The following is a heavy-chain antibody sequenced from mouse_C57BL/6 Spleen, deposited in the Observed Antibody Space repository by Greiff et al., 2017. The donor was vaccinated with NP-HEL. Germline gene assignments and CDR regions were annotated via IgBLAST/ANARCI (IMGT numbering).Heavy chain of an antibody. CDR1: GYTFTSYW. D-gene: IGHD2-3*01. J-gene: IGHJ3*01. Sequence: QVQLQQPGAELVKPGASVKMSCKASGYTFTSYWITWVKQRPGQGLEWIGDISPGSGSTNYNAKFKSKATLTVDTSSSTAYMQLSSLTSEDSAVYYCARDGYYPGAYWGQGTLVTVSA. V-gene: IGHV1-55*01. CDR2: ISPGSGST. CDR3: ARDGYYPGAY.